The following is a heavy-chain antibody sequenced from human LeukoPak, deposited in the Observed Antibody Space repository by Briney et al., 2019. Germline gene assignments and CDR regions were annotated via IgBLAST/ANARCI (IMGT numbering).Heavy chain of an antibody. CDR2: IYSGGST. CDR3: ARMGSTVGPL. CDR1: GFTVSSNY. V-gene: IGHV3-53*01. Sequence: PGGSLRLSCAASGFTVSSNYMSWVRQAPGKGLEWVSVIYSGGSTYYADSVKGRFTISRDNSKTTLYLQMNSLRAADTAVYYCARMGSTVGPLWGQGTGDSVFS. J-gene: IGHJ4*02. D-gene: IGHD4-23*01.